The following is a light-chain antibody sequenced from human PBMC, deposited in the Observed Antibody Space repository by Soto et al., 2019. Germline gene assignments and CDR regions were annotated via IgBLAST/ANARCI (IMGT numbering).Light chain of an antibody. V-gene: IGKV1-39*01. CDR3: QQSYSSPPT. CDR1: QSISNH. J-gene: IGKJ1*01. CDR2: AAS. Sequence: IQMTQKPSSLSASVGDSVTLPCQASQSISNHLNWYQQKPGKAPKLLIFAASSLQSGVPSRFSGSRPGPDFTLTISSLQPEDFATYYCQQSYSSPPTFAQGTKADIK.